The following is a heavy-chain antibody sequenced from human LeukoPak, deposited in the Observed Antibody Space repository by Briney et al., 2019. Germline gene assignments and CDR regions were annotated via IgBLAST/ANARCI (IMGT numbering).Heavy chain of an antibody. CDR2: IKQDGSEK. CDR1: GFTVSSNY. J-gene: IGHJ5*02. V-gene: IGHV3-7*01. D-gene: IGHD2-15*01. Sequence: GGSLRLSCVASGFTVSSNYMNWVRQAPGKGLEWVANIKQDGSEKYYVDSVKGRFTISRDNAKNSLYLQMNSLRAEDTAVYYCASCDCSGGSCYFLDPWGQGTLVTVSS. CDR3: ASCDCSGGSCYFLDP.